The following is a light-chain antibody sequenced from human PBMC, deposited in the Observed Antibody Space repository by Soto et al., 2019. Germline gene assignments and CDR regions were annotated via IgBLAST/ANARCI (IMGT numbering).Light chain of an antibody. CDR3: QQYKSYSSWT. J-gene: IGKJ1*01. CDR1: QTINSW. CDR2: KAS. Sequence: DIQMTQSPSTLSASVGDRVTITCRTSQTINSWLAWYQQKPGKAPKLLIYKASYLQSWVPSTFSGSGSGTEFTPTISSLQPDDFATYYCQQYKSYSSWTFGQGTKVEMK. V-gene: IGKV1-5*03.